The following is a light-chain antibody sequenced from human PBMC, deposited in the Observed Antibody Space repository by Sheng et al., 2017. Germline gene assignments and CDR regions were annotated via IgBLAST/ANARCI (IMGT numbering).Light chain of an antibody. CDR3: MQSIQLYT. J-gene: IGKJ2*01. Sequence: DIVMTQTPLSLSVTPGQPASISCKSSQSLLYSDGKTYLFWFLQKPGQSPQLLLYHVFNRFSGVPDRFSGSGSGTDFTLKINRVEAEDVGVYYCMQSIQLYTFGQGTKLDI. CDR2: HVF. V-gene: IGKV2D-29*02. CDR1: QSLLYSDGKTY.